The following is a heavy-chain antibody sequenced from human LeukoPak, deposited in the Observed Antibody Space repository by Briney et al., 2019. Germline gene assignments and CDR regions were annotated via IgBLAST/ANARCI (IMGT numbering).Heavy chain of an antibody. D-gene: IGHD1-7*01. CDR1: GGTFSSYA. V-gene: IGHV1-69*13. CDR2: IIPIFGTA. Sequence: ASVNVSCKASGGTFSSYAISWVRQAPGQGLEWMGGIIPIFGTANYAQKFQGRVTITEDESTSTAYMELSSLRSEDTAVYYCARAVTGTNQADAFDIWGQGTMVTVSS. CDR3: ARAVTGTNQADAFDI. J-gene: IGHJ3*02.